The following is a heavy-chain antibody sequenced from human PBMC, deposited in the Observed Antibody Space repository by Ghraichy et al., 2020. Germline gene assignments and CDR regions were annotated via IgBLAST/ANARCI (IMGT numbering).Heavy chain of an antibody. J-gene: IGHJ3*02. CDR1: GFTFSSYS. CDR3: ARKSSVGATNRYAFDI. D-gene: IGHD1-26*01. Sequence: GGSLRLSCAASGFTFSSYSMNWVRQAPGKGLEWVSYISSSSSTIYYADSVKGRFTISRDNAKNSLYLQMNSLRDEDTAVYYCARKSSVGATNRYAFDIWGQGTMVTVSS. CDR2: ISSSSSTI. V-gene: IGHV3-48*02.